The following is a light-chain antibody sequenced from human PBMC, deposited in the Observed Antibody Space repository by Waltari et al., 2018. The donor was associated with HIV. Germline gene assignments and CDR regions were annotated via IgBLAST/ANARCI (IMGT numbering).Light chain of an antibody. CDR3: HQSTGLPFT. Sequence: EIVLTQSPDFQSVTPKEKVTITCRASQSIGTSLHWYQQKPDQSPRLLIKYASQSSSGVPPRFRGSGSGTDFTRTINSLEAEDAAAYYCHQSTGLPFTFGQVTKLEIK. CDR2: YAS. V-gene: IGKV6D-21*02. CDR1: QSIGTS. J-gene: IGKJ2*01.